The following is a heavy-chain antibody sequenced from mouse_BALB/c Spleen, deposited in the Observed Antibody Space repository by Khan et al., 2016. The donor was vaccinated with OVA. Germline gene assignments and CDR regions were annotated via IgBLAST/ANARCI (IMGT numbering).Heavy chain of an antibody. J-gene: IGHJ3*01. Sequence: VELVESGPGLVQPSQSLSITCTVSGFSLSTYGIHWVRQSPGKGLEWLGVIWSGGRTDYNVPFISRLSITKDNYKSQVFFKMNSLQADDTAIYYCARNSYRYDFTYWGQGTLVTVSA. V-gene: IGHV2-2*01. CDR3: ARNSYRYDFTY. CDR1: GFSLSTYG. D-gene: IGHD2-12*01. CDR2: IWSGGRT.